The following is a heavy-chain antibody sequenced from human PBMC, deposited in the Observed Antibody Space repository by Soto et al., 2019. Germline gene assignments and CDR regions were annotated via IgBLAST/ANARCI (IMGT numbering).Heavy chain of an antibody. D-gene: IGHD6-13*01. CDR1: GYNFVSNH. CDR2: INPIDGSI. J-gene: IGHJ4*02. CDR3: ARDLFGSWTIDY. Sequence: QVQLVQSGAAVREPGASVKVSCKTSGYNFVSNHIHWVRQTPAQGLEWMGIINPIDGSISYAQKFRGRVTVTRDTPTSSVYMELRCLTPADTAVYFCARDLFGSWTIDYWGPGTLVTVSS. V-gene: IGHV1-46*01.